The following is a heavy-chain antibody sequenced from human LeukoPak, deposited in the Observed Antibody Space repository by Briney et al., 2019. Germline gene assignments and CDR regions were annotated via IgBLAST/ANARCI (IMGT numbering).Heavy chain of an antibody. Sequence: GGSLRLSCAASGFTVSSNYMSWVRQAPGKGLEWVSVIYSGGSTYHADSVKGRFTISRDNSKNTLYLQMNSLRDEDTAVYYCARSIAPDAFDIWGQGTMVTFSS. V-gene: IGHV3-53*01. D-gene: IGHD6-6*01. J-gene: IGHJ3*02. CDR1: GFTVSSNY. CDR2: IYSGGST. CDR3: ARSIAPDAFDI.